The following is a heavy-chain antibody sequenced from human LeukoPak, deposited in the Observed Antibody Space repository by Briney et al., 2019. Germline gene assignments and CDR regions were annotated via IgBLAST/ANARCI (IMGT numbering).Heavy chain of an antibody. D-gene: IGHD3-10*01. CDR3: ARGISLLWFGESPPYYFDY. CDR1: GFTFSSYS. Sequence: GGSLRLSCAASGFTFSSYSMNWVRQAPGKGLEWVSYISSSSSTIYYADSVKGRFTISRDNAKNSLYLQMNSLRDEDTAVYYCARGISLLWFGESPPYYFDYWGQGTLVTVSS. CDR2: ISSSSSTI. J-gene: IGHJ4*02. V-gene: IGHV3-48*02.